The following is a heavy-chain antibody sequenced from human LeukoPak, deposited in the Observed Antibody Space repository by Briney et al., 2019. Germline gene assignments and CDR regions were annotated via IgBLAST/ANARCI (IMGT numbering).Heavy chain of an antibody. CDR2: INHSGST. D-gene: IGHD6-13*01. CDR3: AREPIAAAGISAGGFDY. J-gene: IGHJ4*02. CDR1: GGSFNGYY. V-gene: IGHV4-34*01. Sequence: SETLSLTCAVYGGSFNGYYWSWIRQPPGKGLEWIGEINHSGSTNYNPSLKSRVTISVDTSKNQFSLKLSSVTAADTAVYYCAREPIAAAGISAGGFDYWGQGTLVTVSS.